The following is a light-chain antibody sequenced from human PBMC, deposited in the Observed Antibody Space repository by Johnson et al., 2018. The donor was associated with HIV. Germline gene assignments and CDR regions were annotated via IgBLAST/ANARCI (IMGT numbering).Light chain of an antibody. V-gene: IGLV1-51*01. Sequence: QSVLTQPPSVSAAPGQKVTISCSGSSSNIGNNYVSWYQQVPGAAPKLLIYDNNRRPSGIPDRFSGSKSGTSATLGITGLKTGEEADYYCGTWVSCLRRDFFGTGTKVTVL. CDR1: SSNIGNNY. CDR2: DNN. J-gene: IGLJ1*01. CDR3: GTWVSCLRRDF.